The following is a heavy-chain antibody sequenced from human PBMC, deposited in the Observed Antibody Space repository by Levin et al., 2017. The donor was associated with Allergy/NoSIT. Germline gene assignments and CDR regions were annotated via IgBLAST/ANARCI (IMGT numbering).Heavy chain of an antibody. Sequence: GGSLRLSCAASGFTFSSYAMSWVRQAPGKGLEWVSAISGSGGSTYYADSVKGRFTISRDNSKNTLYLQMNSLRAEDTAVYYCAKGRVATGLNNMDQRGYWGQGTLVTVSS. V-gene: IGHV3-23*01. J-gene: IGHJ4*02. CDR2: ISGSGGST. CDR3: AKGRVATGLNNMDQRGY. CDR1: GFTFSSYA. D-gene: IGHD5-12*01.